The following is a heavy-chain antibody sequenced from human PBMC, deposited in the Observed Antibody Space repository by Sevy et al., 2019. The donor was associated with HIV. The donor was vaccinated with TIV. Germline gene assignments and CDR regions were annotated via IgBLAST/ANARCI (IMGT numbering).Heavy chain of an antibody. CDR1: GFTFSDYY. CDR2: ISSSSSYT. J-gene: IGHJ3*02. D-gene: IGHD2-2*02. Sequence: GGSLRLSCAASGFTFSDYYMSWIRQAPGKGLEWVSYISSSSSYTNYADSVKGRFTISRDNAKNSLYLQMNSLRAEDTAVYYCARNNCSITNCYMGDVFDIWGQGTMVTVSS. CDR3: ARNNCSITNCYMGDVFDI. V-gene: IGHV3-11*06.